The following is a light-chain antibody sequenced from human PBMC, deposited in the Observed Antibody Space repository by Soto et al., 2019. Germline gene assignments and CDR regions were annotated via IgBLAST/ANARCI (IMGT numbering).Light chain of an antibody. Sequence: DIQMTQSPSTLSGSVGDRVTITCRASQTISSWLAWYQQKPGKAPKRLIYKASTLKSGVTSRFSGSGSGTEFTLTIRSLQPDDFATYYCQQVESYPSTFGGGTKV. J-gene: IGKJ4*01. CDR1: QTISSW. CDR2: KAS. CDR3: QQVESYPST. V-gene: IGKV1-5*03.